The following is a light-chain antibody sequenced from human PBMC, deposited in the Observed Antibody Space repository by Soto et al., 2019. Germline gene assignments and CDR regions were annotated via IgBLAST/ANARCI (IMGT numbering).Light chain of an antibody. CDR2: AAS. CDR1: RSFASSY. Sequence: EIVLTQSPVTLSLSPGERATLSCRASRSFASSYLGWYQQKPGQAPRLLIYAASTRATGIPDRFSVSGSAPDFTLTISRLEPEDSAVYYCQHYDSSPPYTFGQGTKLEIK. CDR3: QHYDSSPPYT. J-gene: IGKJ2*01. V-gene: IGKV3-20*01.